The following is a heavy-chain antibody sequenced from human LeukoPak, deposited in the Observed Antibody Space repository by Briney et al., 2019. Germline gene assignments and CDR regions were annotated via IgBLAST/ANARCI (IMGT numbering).Heavy chain of an antibody. CDR2: IYPGDSDT. Sequence: GESLKISCKGSEYSFTSYWIGWVRQMPGKGLEWMGIIYPGDSDTRYSPSFQGQVTISADKSISTAYLQWSSLKASDTAMYYCARLSPEGDYVVPYYYYYMDVWGKGTTVTISS. CDR1: EYSFTSYW. V-gene: IGHV5-51*01. J-gene: IGHJ6*03. D-gene: IGHD4-17*01. CDR3: ARLSPEGDYVVPYYYYYMDV.